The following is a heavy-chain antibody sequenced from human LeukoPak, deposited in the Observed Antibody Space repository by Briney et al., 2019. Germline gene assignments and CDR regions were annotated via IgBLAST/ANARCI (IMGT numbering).Heavy chain of an antibody. J-gene: IGHJ4*02. Sequence: GGSLRLSCAASGFTFSSYSMNWVRQAPGKGLEWVSSISSSSSYIYYADSVKGRFTISRDNAKNSLYLQMNRLRAEDTAVYYCARGYRGYSYVGLFDYWGQGTLVTVSS. CDR1: GFTFSSYS. CDR2: ISSSSSYI. D-gene: IGHD5-18*01. V-gene: IGHV3-21*01. CDR3: ARGYRGYSYVGLFDY.